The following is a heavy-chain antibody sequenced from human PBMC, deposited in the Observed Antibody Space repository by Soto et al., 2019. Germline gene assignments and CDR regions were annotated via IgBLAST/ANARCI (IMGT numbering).Heavy chain of an antibody. CDR2: IVPIYRTA. J-gene: IGHJ4*02. CDR1: GGTFSSYR. CDR3: VRDSGAKLSSS. V-gene: IGHV1-69*01. D-gene: IGHD6-13*01. Sequence: QVQLVQSGAEVKKPGSSVKVSCKASGGTFSSYRINWVRQAPGQGLEWVGGIVPIYRTADYAQKFQGRVTITADESARTYYMEMRSLTYQDTAVYYCVRDSGAKLSSSWGQGTLITVSS.